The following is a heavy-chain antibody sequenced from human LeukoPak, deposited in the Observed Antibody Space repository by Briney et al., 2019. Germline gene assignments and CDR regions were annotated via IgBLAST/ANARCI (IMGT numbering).Heavy chain of an antibody. CDR1: GGSFSGYY. D-gene: IGHD3-9*01. CDR3: ARGKEAPDILTGYPHAPFDY. J-gene: IGHJ4*02. Sequence: KPSETLSLTCAVYGGSFSGYYWSWIRQPPGKGLEWIGEINHSGSTNYNPSLKSRVTISVHTSKNQFSLKLSSVTAADTAVYYCARGKEAPDILTGYPHAPFDYWGQGTLVTVSS. CDR2: INHSGST. V-gene: IGHV4-34*01.